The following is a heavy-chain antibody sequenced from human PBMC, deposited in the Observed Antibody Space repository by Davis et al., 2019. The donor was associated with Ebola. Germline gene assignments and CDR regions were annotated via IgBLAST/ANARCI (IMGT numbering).Heavy chain of an antibody. CDR1: GFTFTSSA. J-gene: IGHJ4*02. CDR2: INAGNGNT. V-gene: IGHV1-3*01. Sequence: ASVKVSCKASGFTFTSSAMHWVRQAPGQRLEWMGWINAGNGNTKYSQKLQGRVTMTTDTSTTTAYMELRGLRSDDTAVYYCARETEELGIDYWGQGTLVTVSS. CDR3: ARETEELGIDY. D-gene: IGHD7-27*01.